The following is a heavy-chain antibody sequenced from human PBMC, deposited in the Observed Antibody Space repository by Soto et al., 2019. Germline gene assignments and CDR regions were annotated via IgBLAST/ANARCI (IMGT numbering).Heavy chain of an antibody. CDR3: ARALHRRVAPAGRGWFDP. Sequence: KTSETLSLTCAVYGGSFSGYYWSWIRQRPGKGLEWIGEINHSGSTNYNPSLKRRVTISVDTSKNQFSLKLSSVPAADTAVYYCARALHRRVAPAGRGWFDPWGQGTLVTVSS. V-gene: IGHV4-34*01. CDR2: INHSGST. J-gene: IGHJ5*02. D-gene: IGHD6-13*01. CDR1: GGSFSGYY.